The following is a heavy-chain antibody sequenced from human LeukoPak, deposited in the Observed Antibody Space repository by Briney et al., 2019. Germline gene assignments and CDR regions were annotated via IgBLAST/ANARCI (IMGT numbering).Heavy chain of an antibody. CDR2: IYYSGST. J-gene: IGHJ3*02. CDR1: GGSISSYY. D-gene: IGHD1-26*01. V-gene: IGHV4-59*01. Sequence: PSETLSLTCTVSGGSISSYYWSWIRQPPGKGLEWIGYIYYSGSTNYNPSLKSRVTISVDTSKNQFSLKLSSVTAADTAVYYCARFSWSYYVEFAFDIWGQGTMVTVSS. CDR3: ARFSWSYYVEFAFDI.